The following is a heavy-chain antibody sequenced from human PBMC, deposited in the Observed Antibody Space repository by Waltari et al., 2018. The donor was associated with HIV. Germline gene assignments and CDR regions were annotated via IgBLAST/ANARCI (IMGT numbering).Heavy chain of an antibody. CDR2: IRSKAYGGTT. Sequence: EVQLVESGGGLVQPGRSLRLSCTASGFTFGDYAMSWFRQAQGKGLEWVGFIRSKAYGGTTEYAASVKGRFTISRDDSKSIAYLQMNSLKTEDTAVYYCTRDLMAAAYYYYGMDVWGQGTTVTVSS. V-gene: IGHV3-49*03. J-gene: IGHJ6*02. CDR3: TRDLMAAAYYYYGMDV. D-gene: IGHD2-15*01. CDR1: GFTFGDYA.